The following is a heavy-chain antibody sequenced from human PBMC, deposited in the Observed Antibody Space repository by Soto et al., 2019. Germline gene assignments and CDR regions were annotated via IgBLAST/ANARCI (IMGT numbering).Heavy chain of an antibody. Sequence: PGESLKISCKGSGYSFTSYWIGWVRQMPGKGLEWMGIIYPGDSDTRYSPSFQGQVTISADKSISTAYLQWSSLKASDTAMYYCARLIGEARRWYYYYGMDVWGQGTTVTVSS. D-gene: IGHD2-21*01. CDR3: ARLIGEARRWYYYYGMDV. CDR1: GYSFTSYW. J-gene: IGHJ6*02. V-gene: IGHV5-51*01. CDR2: IYPGDSDT.